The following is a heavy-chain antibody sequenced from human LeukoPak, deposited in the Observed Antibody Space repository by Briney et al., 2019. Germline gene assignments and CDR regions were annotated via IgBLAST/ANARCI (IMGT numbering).Heavy chain of an antibody. D-gene: IGHD3-22*01. Sequence: SETLSLTCSVSGDSVSRSDSYWDWIRQPPGKGLEWIGTIYFSGRTYYSPSLKSRVTMSVDPSNNQFSLNLRSVTAADTAVYYCARRRYYDGSGYLEWGQGALLSVSS. CDR2: IYFSGRT. J-gene: IGHJ1*01. V-gene: IGHV4-39*01. CDR1: GDSVSRSDSY. CDR3: ARRRYYDGSGYLE.